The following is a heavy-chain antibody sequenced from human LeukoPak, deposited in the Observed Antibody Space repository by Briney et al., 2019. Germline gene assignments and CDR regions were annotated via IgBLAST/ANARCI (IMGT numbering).Heavy chain of an antibody. Sequence: SETLSLTCTVSGGSISSYYWSWIRQPPGKGLEWIGYIYYSGSTNHNPSLKSRVTISVDTSKNQFSLKLSSVTAADTAVYYCARATYYYDSSGYYIEAYFDYWGQGTLVTVSS. CDR1: GGSISSYY. CDR2: IYYSGST. J-gene: IGHJ4*02. D-gene: IGHD3-22*01. V-gene: IGHV4-59*01. CDR3: ARATYYYDSSGYYIEAYFDY.